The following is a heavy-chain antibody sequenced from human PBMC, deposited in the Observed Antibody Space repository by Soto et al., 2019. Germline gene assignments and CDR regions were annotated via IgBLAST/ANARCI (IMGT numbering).Heavy chain of an antibody. J-gene: IGHJ6*02. CDR3: ARTKKSSYSSGWYYYYGMDV. Sequence: GESLKISCKGSGYSFTSYWIGWVRQIPGKGRECMGVIYPGDSDTRYSPSFQGQVTISADKSISTAYLQWSSLKASDTAMYYCARTKKSSYSSGWYYYYGMDVWGQGTTVTVSS. CDR2: IYPGDSDT. V-gene: IGHV5-51*01. D-gene: IGHD6-19*01. CDR1: GYSFTSYW.